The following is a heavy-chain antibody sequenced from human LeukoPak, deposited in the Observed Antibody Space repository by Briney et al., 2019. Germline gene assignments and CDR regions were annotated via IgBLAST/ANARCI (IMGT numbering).Heavy chain of an antibody. CDR2: IYYSGTA. V-gene: IGHV4-30-4*01. CDR1: GGSLSSSDHY. CDR3: ARGDSSSWSFKI. Sequence: PSETLSLTCTVSGGSLSSSDHYWSWTRQPPGKGLEWIAYIYYSGTAYYNPSLKSRVSISVDTSKNQFSLKLSSVTAADTAVYYCARGDSSSWSFKIWGQGTLVTVSS. D-gene: IGHD6-13*01. J-gene: IGHJ4*02.